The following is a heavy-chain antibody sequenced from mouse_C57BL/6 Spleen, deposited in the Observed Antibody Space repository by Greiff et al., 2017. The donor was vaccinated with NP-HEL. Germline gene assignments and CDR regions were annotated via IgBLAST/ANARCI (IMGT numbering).Heavy chain of an antibody. CDR1: GYTFTDYY. D-gene: IGHD3-2*02. CDR2: IYPGSGNT. J-gene: IGHJ3*01. V-gene: IGHV1-76*01. Sequence: VQLVESGAELVRPGASVKLSCKASGYTFTDYYINWVKQRPGQGLEWIARIYPGSGNTYYNEKFKGKATLTAEKSSSTAYMQLSSLTSEDSAVYFCARWGAQATMAWFAYWGQGTLVTVSA. CDR3: ARWGAQATMAWFAY.